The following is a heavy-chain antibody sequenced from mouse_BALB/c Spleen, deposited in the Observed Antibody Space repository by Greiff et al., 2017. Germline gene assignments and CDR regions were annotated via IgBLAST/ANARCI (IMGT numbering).Heavy chain of an antibody. J-gene: IGHJ2*01. D-gene: IGHD1-1*01. CDR3: ARSPYGYYFDY. CDR1: GFTFSSYT. CDR2: ISSGGGNT. V-gene: IGHV5-9*03. Sequence: EVQVVESGGGLVKPGGSLKLSCAASGFTFSSYTMSWVRQTPEKRLEWVATISSGGGNTYYPDSVKGRFTISRDNAKNNLYLQMSSLRSEDTALYYCARSPYGYYFDYWGQGTTLTVSS.